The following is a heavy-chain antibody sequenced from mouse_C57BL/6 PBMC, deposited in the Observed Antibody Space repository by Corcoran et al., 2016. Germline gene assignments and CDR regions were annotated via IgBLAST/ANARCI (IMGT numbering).Heavy chain of an antibody. Sequence: EVQLQQSGPVLVKPGASVKMSCKASGYTFTDYYMNWVKQSHGKSLEWIGVINPYNGGTSYNQKFKGKATLTVDKSSSTAYMELNSLTSEDSAVYYCARIYYGTYYAMDYWGQGTSVTVSS. D-gene: IGHD2-1*01. CDR1: GYTFTDYY. V-gene: IGHV1-19*01. CDR3: ARIYYGTYYAMDY. J-gene: IGHJ4*01. CDR2: INPYNGGT.